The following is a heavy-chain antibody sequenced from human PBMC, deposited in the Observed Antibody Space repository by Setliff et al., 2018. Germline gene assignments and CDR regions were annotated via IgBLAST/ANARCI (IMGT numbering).Heavy chain of an antibody. CDR1: GGSINNYY. Sequence: PSETLSLTCTVSGGSINNYYWSWIRQPPGKRLEWIGYIHYSGSTNYNPSLESRVTISVDTSKNQFSLRLNSATAADTAVYYCARLRGAFDYWGQGTLVTVSS. V-gene: IGHV4-59*01. CDR2: IHYSGST. CDR3: ARLRGAFDY. D-gene: IGHD3-16*01. J-gene: IGHJ4*02.